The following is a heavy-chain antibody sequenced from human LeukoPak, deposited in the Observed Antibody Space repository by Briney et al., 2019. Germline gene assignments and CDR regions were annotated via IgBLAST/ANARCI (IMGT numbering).Heavy chain of an antibody. Sequence: SETLSLTCSVSGGSISSSTYYWGWIRQPPGKGLEWIGSIYNSGSTYYNPSLKSRVIISVDTSKNQFSLKLNSVTAADTAVYYCTRHPWNSGMDVWRQGTTVTVS. CDR2: IYNSGST. V-gene: IGHV4-39*01. CDR3: TRHPWNSGMDV. J-gene: IGHJ6*02. D-gene: IGHD1-1*01. CDR1: GGSISSSTYY.